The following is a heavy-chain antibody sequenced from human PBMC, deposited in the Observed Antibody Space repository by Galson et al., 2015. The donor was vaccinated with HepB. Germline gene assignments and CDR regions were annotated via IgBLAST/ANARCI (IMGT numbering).Heavy chain of an antibody. J-gene: IGHJ6*02. D-gene: IGHD2-21*01. CDR3: ARRAYCGGSCTSRPDHYYAMDV. Sequence: QSGAEVKKPGESLKISCKGSGYGFSDYHIVWVRQLPGKGLEWMGITYPTDSRIIYSPSFQGQVTISVDKTISTAYLQWNSLKASDTAMYYGARRAYCGGSCTSRPDHYYAMDVWGQGTTVTVSS. V-gene: IGHV5-51*03. CDR1: GYGFSDYH. CDR2: TYPTDSRI.